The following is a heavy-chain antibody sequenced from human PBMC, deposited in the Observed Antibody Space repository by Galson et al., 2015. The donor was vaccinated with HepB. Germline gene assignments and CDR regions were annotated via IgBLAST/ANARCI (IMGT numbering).Heavy chain of an antibody. V-gene: IGHV6-1*01. Sequence: CPISGDSVSSNIAAWNCIRQSPSSGLEWLGRTYYRSKWFIDYAVSVKSRISINPDTSKNQFPLQLNSMAPEDTAVYFCARDLATGTVNYFDTWGQGTLVTVSS. J-gene: IGHJ5*02. D-gene: IGHD1-1*01. CDR2: TYYRSKWFI. CDR3: ARDLATGTVNYFDT. CDR1: GDSVSSNIAA.